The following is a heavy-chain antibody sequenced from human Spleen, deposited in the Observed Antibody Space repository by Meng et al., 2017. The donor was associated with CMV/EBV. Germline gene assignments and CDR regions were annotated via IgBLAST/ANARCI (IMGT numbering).Heavy chain of an antibody. CDR2: ISSSSSYI. CDR1: GFTFSNYG. D-gene: IGHD3-9*01. CDR3: ARGVPYYDILTGSIGGLDY. Sequence: GGSLRLSCAASGFTFSNYGMHWVRQAPGKGLEWVSSISSSSSYIYYADSVKGRFTISRDNAKNSLYLQMNSLRAEDTAVYYCARGVPYYDILTGSIGGLDYWGQGTLVTVSS. V-gene: IGHV3-21*01. J-gene: IGHJ4*02.